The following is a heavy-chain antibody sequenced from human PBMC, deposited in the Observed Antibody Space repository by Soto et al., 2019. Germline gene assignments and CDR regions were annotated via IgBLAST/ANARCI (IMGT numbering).Heavy chain of an antibody. Sequence: QITLKESGPTLVKPTQTLTLTCTFSGFSLTTSAVGVGWIRQPPGKALEWLALIYWDDDKRYSPSLKSRLTITKDTSKNPVVLTMTNMDTVDTATYYCAHRGVFKNWFDPWGQGTLVTVSS. CDR3: AHRGVFKNWFDP. J-gene: IGHJ5*02. CDR2: IYWDDDK. D-gene: IGHD3-10*01. CDR1: GFSLTTSAVG. V-gene: IGHV2-5*02.